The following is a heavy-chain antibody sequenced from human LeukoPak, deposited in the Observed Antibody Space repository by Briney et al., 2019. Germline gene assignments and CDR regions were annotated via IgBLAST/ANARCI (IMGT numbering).Heavy chain of an antibody. CDR2: INQDGSEK. CDR1: EFTFTSYW. CDR3: ARGWDIADP. J-gene: IGHJ5*02. V-gene: IGHV3-7*05. D-gene: IGHD2-15*01. Sequence: GGSLRLSCAASEFTFTSYWMSWVRQAPGKGLEWVANINQDGSEKYYVDSVKGRFTISRDNAKNSLYLQMNSLRAEDTAVYYRARGWDIADPWGQGTLVTVSS.